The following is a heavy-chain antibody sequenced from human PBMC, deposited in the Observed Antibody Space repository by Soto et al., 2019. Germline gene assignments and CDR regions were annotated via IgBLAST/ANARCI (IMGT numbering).Heavy chain of an antibody. V-gene: IGHV4-59*01. CDR2: IYYSGST. D-gene: IGHD4-17*01. Sequence: PSETLSLTCTVSGGTISSYYWSWIRQPPGKGLEWIGYIYYSGSTNYNPSLKSRVTISVDTSKNQFSLKLSSVTAADTAVYYCAREPTTVTNYYYYALDVWGQGTTVTVSS. CDR3: AREPTTVTNYYYYALDV. CDR1: GGTISSYY. J-gene: IGHJ6*02.